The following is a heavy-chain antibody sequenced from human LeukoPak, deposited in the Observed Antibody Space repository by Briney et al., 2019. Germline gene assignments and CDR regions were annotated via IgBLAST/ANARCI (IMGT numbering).Heavy chain of an antibody. D-gene: IGHD4-11*01. CDR3: TRVSNSLSFDF. V-gene: IGHV4-39*07. CDR1: GASMSSFTDY. J-gene: IGHJ3*01. CDR2: IFSSGST. Sequence: PSETLSLTCTVSGASMSSFTDYWVWIRQPPGQGLEWVGHIFSSGSTYYNPSLNSRLPISLDTSNNQFSMKLNSVIAAYTAVYYCTRVSNSLSFDFWGQGTMVTVSS.